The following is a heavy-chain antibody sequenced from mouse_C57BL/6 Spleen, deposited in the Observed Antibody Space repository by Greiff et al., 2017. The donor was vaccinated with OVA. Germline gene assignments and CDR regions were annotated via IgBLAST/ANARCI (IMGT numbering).Heavy chain of an antibody. V-gene: IGHV3-6*01. Sequence: VQLKESGPGLVKPSQSLSLTCSVTGYSITSGYYWNWIRQFPGNKLEWMGYISYDGSNNYNPSLKNRISITRDTSKNQFFLKLNSVTTEDTATYYCARDRIYDGYSPWFAYWGQGTLVTVSA. J-gene: IGHJ3*01. CDR1: GYSITSGYY. CDR2: ISYDGSN. D-gene: IGHD2-3*01. CDR3: ARDRIYDGYSPWFAY.